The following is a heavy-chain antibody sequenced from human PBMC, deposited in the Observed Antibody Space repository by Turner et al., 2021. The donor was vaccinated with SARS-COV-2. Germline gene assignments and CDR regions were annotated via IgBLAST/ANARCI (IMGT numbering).Heavy chain of an antibody. D-gene: IGHD3-16*01. Sequence: EVQLVDSGGGLVKPGGSLRLSCSASGFTFSSYSMNWVRQAPGKGLECVSSISSSSSYIYYADSVKGRFTTSRDNAKNSLYLQMNSLRAEDTAVYYCARAGGVYWGQGTLVTVSS. V-gene: IGHV3-21*01. CDR1: GFTFSSYS. CDR3: ARAGGVY. CDR2: ISSSSSYI. J-gene: IGHJ4*02.